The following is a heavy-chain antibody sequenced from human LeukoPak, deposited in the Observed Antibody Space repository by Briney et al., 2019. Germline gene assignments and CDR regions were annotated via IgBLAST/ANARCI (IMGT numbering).Heavy chain of an antibody. CDR2: IKTDGTEK. CDR3: ARALGYQLLPGYFHYMDV. V-gene: IGHV3-7*01. J-gene: IGHJ6*03. Sequence: GGSLRLSCAASGFTFSIYWMSWVRQAPGKGLEWVANIKTDGTEKNYVDSVKGRFTISRDNARNSLFLQMDSLRDEDTAVYFCARALGYQLLPGYFHYMDVWDKGTTVTISS. CDR1: GFTFSIYW. D-gene: IGHD2-2*01.